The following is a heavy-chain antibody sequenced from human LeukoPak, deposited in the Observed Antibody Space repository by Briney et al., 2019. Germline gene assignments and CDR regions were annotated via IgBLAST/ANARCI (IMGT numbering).Heavy chain of an antibody. V-gene: IGHV3-23*01. D-gene: IGHD2-2*01. CDR2: ISGSDGST. CDR1: GFPFSGYW. J-gene: IGHJ4*02. Sequence: PGGSLRLSCAASGFPFSGYWMHWVRQPPGQGLEWVSAISGSDGSTWYADSVRGRFTISRDNSKNTVYLQMNSLRAEDTALYYCAKGGVSADYVRRHSYYVDCWGQGTLVTVSS. CDR3: AKGGVSADYVRRHSYYVDC.